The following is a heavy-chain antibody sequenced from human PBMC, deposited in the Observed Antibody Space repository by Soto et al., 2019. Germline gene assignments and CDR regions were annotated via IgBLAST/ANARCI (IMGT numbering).Heavy chain of an antibody. D-gene: IGHD6-19*01. CDR2: IIPILGIA. V-gene: IGHV1-69*02. CDR1: GGTFSSYT. CDR3: ASPRLRAFDI. J-gene: IGHJ3*02. Sequence: QVQLVQSGAEVKKPGSSVKVSCKASGGTFSSYTISWVRQAPGQVLEWMGRIIPILGIAKYAQKFQGRVTITADKSTSTAYMELSSLRSEDTAVYYCASPRLRAFDIRGQGTMVSVSS.